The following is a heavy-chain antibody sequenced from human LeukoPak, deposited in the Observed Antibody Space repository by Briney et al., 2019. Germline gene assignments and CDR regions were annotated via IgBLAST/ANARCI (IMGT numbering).Heavy chain of an antibody. CDR1: GGSISSSSYY. J-gene: IGHJ4*02. V-gene: IGHV4-39*07. CDR3: ARGGWELPEGSLDY. CDR2: INHSGST. Sequence: SETLSLTCTVSGGSISSSSYYWSWIRQPPGKGLEWIGEINHSGSTNSNPSLKSRVTISVDASKNQFSLKLSSVTAADTAVYYCARGGWELPEGSLDYWGQGTLVTVSS. D-gene: IGHD1-26*01.